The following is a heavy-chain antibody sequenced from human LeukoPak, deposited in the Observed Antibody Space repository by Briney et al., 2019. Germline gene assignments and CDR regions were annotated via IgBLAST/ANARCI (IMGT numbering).Heavy chain of an antibody. D-gene: IGHD3-3*01. CDR1: GYTFTSCD. CDR2: MNPNSGNT. Sequence: ASVKVSCKASGYTFTSCDINWVRQATGQGLEWMGWMNPNSGNTGYAQKFQGRVTMTRNTSISTAYMELSSLRSEDTAVYYCARVSTYFGVVTDFDYWGQGTLVTVSS. CDR3: ARVSTYFGVVTDFDY. J-gene: IGHJ4*02. V-gene: IGHV1-8*01.